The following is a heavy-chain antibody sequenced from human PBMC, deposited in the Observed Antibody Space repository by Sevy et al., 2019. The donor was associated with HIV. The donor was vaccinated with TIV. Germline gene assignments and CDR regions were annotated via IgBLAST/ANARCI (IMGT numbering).Heavy chain of an antibody. CDR3: ARGRLSGYSYGTYYYYGMDV. D-gene: IGHD5-18*01. Sequence: SETLSLTCIVSNGSISGYFWSWIRQPPGKGLEWIGYISDTGSTNYNPSLKSRVTISVDTSKNQFSLKLSSVTAADTAVYYCARGRLSGYSYGTYYYYGMDVWGQGTTVTVSS. CDR2: ISDTGST. J-gene: IGHJ6*02. V-gene: IGHV4-59*12. CDR1: NGSISGYF.